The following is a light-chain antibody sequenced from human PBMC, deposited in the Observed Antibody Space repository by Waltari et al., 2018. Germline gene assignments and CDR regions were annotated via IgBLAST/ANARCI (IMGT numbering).Light chain of an antibody. CDR3: CSYAVTSSSYV. J-gene: IGLJ1*01. V-gene: IGLV2-11*01. CDR1: SSDVGGYDF. Sequence: QSVLTQPPSVSGSPGHSVTISCTGTSSDVGGYDFVSWYQQDPGKAPKLLVFDVTKRPSGVPSRFSASKSGNTASLTISGLPAEDEADYYCCSYAVTSSSYVFGGGTKVIV. CDR2: DVT.